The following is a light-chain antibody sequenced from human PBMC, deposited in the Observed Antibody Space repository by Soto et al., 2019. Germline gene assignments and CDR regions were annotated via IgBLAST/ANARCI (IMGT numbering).Light chain of an antibody. CDR1: QSVLHSNGYNY. J-gene: IGKJ1*01. CDR2: LGS. V-gene: IGKV2-28*01. CDR3: MQALQTPT. Sequence: DIVMTQSPLSLPVTPGEPASISFRSSQSVLHSNGYNYLDWYLQKPGQSPQLLIYLGSNRASGVPDRFSGSGSGTDFTLKISRVEAEDVGVYYCMQALQTPTFGQGTKVDIK.